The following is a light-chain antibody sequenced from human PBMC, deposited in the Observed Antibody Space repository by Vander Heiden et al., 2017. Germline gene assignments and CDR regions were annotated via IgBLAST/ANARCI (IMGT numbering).Light chain of an antibody. V-gene: IGKV1-39*01. CDR1: QSISSY. CDR3: QQSYRTART. CDR2: AAS. J-gene: IGKJ1*01. Sequence: DIRMTQSPSSLSASVGDRVTITCRASQSISSYLNWYQQKPGKAPKLLIYAASSLQSGVTSRFSGSGSGTDFTLTISSLQPEDFATDYCQQSYRTARTCGQGTKVEIK.